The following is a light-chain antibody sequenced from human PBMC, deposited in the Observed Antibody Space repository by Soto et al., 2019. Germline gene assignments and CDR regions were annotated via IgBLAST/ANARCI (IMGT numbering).Light chain of an antibody. J-gene: IGKJ2*01. CDR1: QSVSHW. CDR3: QQYNSYQYT. CDR2: DAS. V-gene: IGKV1-5*01. Sequence: DLPLTQTPSPLSASVGDRVNIPFRASQSVSHWLAWYQQKPGKAPKALIYDASTLETGVPSRFSGSGSGTDFTLTISSLQPDDFATYYCQQYNSYQYTFGQGTQL.